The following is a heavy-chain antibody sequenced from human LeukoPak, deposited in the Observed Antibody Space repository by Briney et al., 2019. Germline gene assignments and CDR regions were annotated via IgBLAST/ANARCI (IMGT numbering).Heavy chain of an antibody. CDR1: GGSISSYY. CDR2: FQYSGTT. CDR3: ASSGTTGGYYS. J-gene: IGHJ4*02. D-gene: IGHD1-1*01. V-gene: IGHV4-59*01. Sequence: SETLSLTCTVSGGSISSYYWNWIRQPPGKGLEWIAYFQYSGTTNYNPSLKSRVFISVDTSKNQFSLKLSSVTAADTAVYYCASSGTTGGYYSWGQGTLVTVSS.